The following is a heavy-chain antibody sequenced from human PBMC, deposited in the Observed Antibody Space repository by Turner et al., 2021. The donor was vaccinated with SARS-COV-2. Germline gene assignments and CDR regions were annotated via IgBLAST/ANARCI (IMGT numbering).Heavy chain of an antibody. J-gene: IGHJ4*02. D-gene: IGHD5-18*01. V-gene: IGHV3-7*04. CDR1: GFIFSDYW. CDR3: ARNRGYSSFDY. Sequence: EVQLVEAGGGLVQPGGCLRLSCAAPGFIFSDYWMDWVRLAPGKGLEWVAGIKQDGDEKYSVDSVKGRFTISRDNAKNSLYLQMNSLRAEDTAVYYCARNRGYSSFDYWGQGTLVTVSS. CDR2: IKQDGDEK.